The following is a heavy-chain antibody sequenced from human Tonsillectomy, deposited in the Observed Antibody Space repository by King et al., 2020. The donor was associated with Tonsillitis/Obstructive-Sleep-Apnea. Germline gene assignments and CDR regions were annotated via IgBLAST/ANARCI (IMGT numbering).Heavy chain of an antibody. V-gene: IGHV3-21*01. CDR1: GFTFSRDS. Sequence: VQLVESGGGLVKPGGSLRLSCAASGFTFSRDSMNWVRQAPGKGLEWVSSITGSSTFIYYADSVKGRFTISRDNAKNSLYLQMNSLRVEDTAVYYCASDYCSDTSCAYWGQGTLVTVSS. CDR3: ASDYCSDTSCAY. J-gene: IGHJ4*02. CDR2: ITGSSTFI. D-gene: IGHD2-2*01.